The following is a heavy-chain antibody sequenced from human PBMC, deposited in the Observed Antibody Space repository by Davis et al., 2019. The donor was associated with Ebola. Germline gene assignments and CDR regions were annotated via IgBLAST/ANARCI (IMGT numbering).Heavy chain of an antibody. V-gene: IGHV3-64*01. CDR2: ISSNGGST. Sequence: GESLKISCAASGFTSSSYAMTWLRQAPGKGLEYVSAISSNGGSTYYANSVKGRFTISRDNSKNTLYLQMGSLRAEDMAVYYCARGGKWELSYFDYWGQGTLVTVSS. CDR1: GFTSSSYA. J-gene: IGHJ4*02. D-gene: IGHD1-26*01. CDR3: ARGGKWELSYFDY.